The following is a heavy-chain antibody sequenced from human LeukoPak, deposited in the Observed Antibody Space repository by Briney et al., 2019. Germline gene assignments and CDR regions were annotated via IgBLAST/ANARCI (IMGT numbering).Heavy chain of an antibody. CDR1: GFTFSSYS. J-gene: IGHJ4*02. D-gene: IGHD6-19*01. CDR2: ISSSSTTI. CDR3: ARAKRGQWLVPDY. Sequence: GGSLRLSCAASGFTFSSYSMKWVRQAPGKGLEWVSYISSSSTTIYYADSVKGRFTISRDNAKNSLYLQMNSLRAEDTAVYYCARAKRGQWLVPDYWGQGTLVTVSS. V-gene: IGHV3-48*01.